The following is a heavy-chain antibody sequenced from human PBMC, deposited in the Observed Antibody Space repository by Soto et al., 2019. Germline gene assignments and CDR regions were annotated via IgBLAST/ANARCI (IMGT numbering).Heavy chain of an antibody. J-gene: IGHJ1*01. CDR3: AIYDSSGSRGFQH. Sequence: SETLSLTCSVSGASVSSGGYYWSWIRQHPGKGLEWIGYIYYSGSTYYNPSLKSRVTISVDTSKNQLSLKLSSVTAADTAVYYCAIYDSSGSRGFQHWGQGTLVTVSS. CDR1: GASVSSGGYY. V-gene: IGHV4-31*02. D-gene: IGHD3-22*01. CDR2: IYYSGST.